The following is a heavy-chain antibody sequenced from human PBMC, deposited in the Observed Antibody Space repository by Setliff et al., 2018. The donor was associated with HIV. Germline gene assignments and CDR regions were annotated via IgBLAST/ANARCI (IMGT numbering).Heavy chain of an antibody. CDR3: VRDRDIVVVPASPQGYYYYMDV. J-gene: IGHJ6*03. CDR1: GGSISSGNYY. CDR2: IYSSGST. V-gene: IGHV4-61*02. Sequence: SSETLSLTCTVSGGSISSGNYYWSWIRQPAGKGLEWIGRIYSSGSTNYNPSLKSRVTISINTSKNQFSLKLSSVTAADTAVYYCVRDRDIVVVPASPQGYYYYMDVWGKGTTVTVSS. D-gene: IGHD2-2*01.